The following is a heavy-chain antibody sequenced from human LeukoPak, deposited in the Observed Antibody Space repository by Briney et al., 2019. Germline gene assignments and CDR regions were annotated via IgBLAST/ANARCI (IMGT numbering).Heavy chain of an antibody. D-gene: IGHD3-3*01. CDR2: IKEDGSEK. CDR3: ARDWSDGFDY. J-gene: IGHJ4*02. V-gene: IGHV3-7*01. CDR1: GFIFRNYW. Sequence: GGSLRLCCAASGFIFRNYWMSWVRQAPGKGLEWVASIKEDGSEKYYVDSVKGRFTISRDNAKNSVYLQMNSLRADDTAVYYCARDWSDGFDYWGQGTLVTVSS.